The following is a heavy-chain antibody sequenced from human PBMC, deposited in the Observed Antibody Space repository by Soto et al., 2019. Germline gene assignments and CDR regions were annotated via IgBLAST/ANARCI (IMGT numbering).Heavy chain of an antibody. J-gene: IGHJ5*02. D-gene: IGHD1-26*01. CDR1: FSMYS. Sequence: EVQVVESGGGLVKPGGSLRLSCNFSFSMYSMDWVRQAPGKGLEWVASISSGSDFIKYADSVKGRFTISRDNTKNSVSLQMSSLRVEDTAMYYCTRDQRGSYDCWFDPWGRGTLVTVSS. V-gene: IGHV3-21*02. CDR2: ISSGSDFI. CDR3: TRDQRGSYDCWFDP.